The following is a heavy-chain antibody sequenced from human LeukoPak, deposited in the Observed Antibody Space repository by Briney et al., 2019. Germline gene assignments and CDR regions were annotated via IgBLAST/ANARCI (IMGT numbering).Heavy chain of an antibody. Sequence: SETLSLTCTVSGGSISSYYWSWIRQPPGKGLEWIGYIYYSGSTNYNPSLKSRVTISVDTSKNQFSLKLSSVTAADTAVYYCAGDHGIVGATGFGYWGQGTLVTVSS. CDR1: GGSISSYY. D-gene: IGHD1-26*01. V-gene: IGHV4-59*01. CDR2: IYYSGST. J-gene: IGHJ4*02. CDR3: AGDHGIVGATGFGY.